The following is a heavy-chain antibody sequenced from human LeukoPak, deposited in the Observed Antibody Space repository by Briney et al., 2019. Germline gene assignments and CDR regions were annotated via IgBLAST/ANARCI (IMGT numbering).Heavy chain of an antibody. Sequence: PSETLSLTCDVSGVSISNSLWWSWVRQPPGKGLVWIGEIFQSGRTNYSPSLRSRVTMSIDKARNQFSLSLTSVTAADTAVYYCTRLKVLDVTWWPADYWGPGILVTVSS. D-gene: IGHD2-15*01. V-gene: IGHV4-4*02. CDR2: IFQSGRT. CDR1: GVSISNSLW. CDR3: TRLKVLDVTWWPADY. J-gene: IGHJ4*02.